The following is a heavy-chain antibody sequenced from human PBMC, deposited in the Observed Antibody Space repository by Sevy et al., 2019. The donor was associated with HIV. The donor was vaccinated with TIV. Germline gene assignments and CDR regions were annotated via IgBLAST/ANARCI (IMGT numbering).Heavy chain of an antibody. CDR3: ARGMSAYLLANGMDV. J-gene: IGHJ6*02. CDR1: GYTFSDYY. Sequence: ASVKVSCKAYGYTFSDYYMHWVRQARGQGLEWMGWINPNRGGTNYAHKFQGRVTMTRDTSISTAYMELSSLRSDDTAIYYCARGMSAYLLANGMDVWGQGTTVTVSS. D-gene: IGHD3-3*01. V-gene: IGHV1-2*07. CDR2: INPNRGGT.